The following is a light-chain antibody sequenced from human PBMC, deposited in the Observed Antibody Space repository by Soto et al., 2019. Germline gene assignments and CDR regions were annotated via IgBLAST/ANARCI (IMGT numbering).Light chain of an antibody. J-gene: IGLJ2*01. CDR2: DNN. CDR1: SSNIGRNY. V-gene: IGLV1-51*01. CDR3: VAWDTSLRAVI. Sequence: QSVLTQPPSVSAAPGQTVTISCSGGSSNIGRNYVSWYQQLPRTAPKLLISDNNRRPSGTPDRFSGSKSGTSATLSITGLQTGDEADYYCVAWDTSLRAVIFGGGTQLTVL.